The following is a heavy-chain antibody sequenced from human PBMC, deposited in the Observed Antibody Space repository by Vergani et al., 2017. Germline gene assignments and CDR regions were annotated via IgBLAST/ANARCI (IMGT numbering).Heavy chain of an antibody. CDR3: AKKGGSPYYYGVDV. CDR2: IRYDGSNP. Sequence: QEQLLQSGGGVVQPGGSLRLSCIGSGYTFGHFDMHWVRQAPGKGLAWVAFIRYDGSNPQYIDSVKGRFTISRDNSKDTLFLQMNGLRPEDTGTYFCAKKGGSPYYYGVDVWGQGTTITGSS. CDR1: GYTFGHFD. J-gene: IGHJ6*02. V-gene: IGHV3-30*02. D-gene: IGHD1-26*01.